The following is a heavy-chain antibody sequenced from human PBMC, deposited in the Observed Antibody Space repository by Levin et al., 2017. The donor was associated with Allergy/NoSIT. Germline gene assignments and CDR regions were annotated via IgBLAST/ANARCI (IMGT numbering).Heavy chain of an antibody. CDR3: ARRVSDGTTSATFDI. CDR1: GFTFSSYS. D-gene: IGHD1-7*01. V-gene: IGHV3-21*01. J-gene: IGHJ3*02. CDR2: ISSSSSYI. Sequence: LSLTCAASGFTFSSYSMNWVRQAPGKGLEWVSSISSSSSYINYADSVKGRFTISRDNAKNSLYLQMNSLRAEDTAVYYCARRVSDGTTSATFDIWGQGTMVTVSS.